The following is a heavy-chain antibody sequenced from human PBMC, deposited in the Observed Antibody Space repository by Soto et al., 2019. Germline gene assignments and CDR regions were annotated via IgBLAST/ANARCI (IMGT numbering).Heavy chain of an antibody. CDR1: GFTFSSYA. D-gene: IGHD6-19*01. CDR3: ARDLGFTRGYSSGWYTGPGIFQH. J-gene: IGHJ1*01. CDR2: ISSNGGST. V-gene: IGHV3-64*01. Sequence: PGGSLRLSCAASGFTFSSYAMHWVRQAPGKGLEYVSAISSNGGSTYYANSVKGRFTISRDNSKNTLYLQMGSLRAEDMAVYYCARDLGFTRGYSSGWYTGPGIFQHWGQGTLVTVSS.